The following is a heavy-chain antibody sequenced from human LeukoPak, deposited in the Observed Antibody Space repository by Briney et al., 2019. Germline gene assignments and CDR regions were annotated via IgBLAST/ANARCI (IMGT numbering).Heavy chain of an antibody. CDR3: AREVLDTAMALGY. D-gene: IGHD5-18*01. CDR2: IYSGGTT. V-gene: IGHV3-66*01. Sequence: PGGSLRLSCAASGFTLSVKYMCWGRQAPGKGLEWVSIIYSGGTTYYADSVKGRFTISGDNSKNTLYLQMNSLRAEDTAVYYCAREVLDTAMALGYWGQGTLVTVSS. CDR1: GFTLSVKY. J-gene: IGHJ4*02.